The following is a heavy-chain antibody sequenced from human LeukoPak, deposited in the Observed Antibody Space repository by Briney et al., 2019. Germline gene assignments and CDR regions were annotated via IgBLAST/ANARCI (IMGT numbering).Heavy chain of an antibody. D-gene: IGHD3-10*01. J-gene: IGHJ5*02. CDR3: AREPATMVRGVLLGRFDP. CDR1: GYTFTGYY. CDR2: INPDSGGT. Sequence: ASVKVSCKASGYTFTGYYMHWVRQAPGQGLEWMGRINPDSGGTNYAQKFQGRDTMTRDTSISTAYMDLSRLRSDDTAVYYCAREPATMVRGVLLGRFDPWGQGTLVTVSS. V-gene: IGHV1-2*06.